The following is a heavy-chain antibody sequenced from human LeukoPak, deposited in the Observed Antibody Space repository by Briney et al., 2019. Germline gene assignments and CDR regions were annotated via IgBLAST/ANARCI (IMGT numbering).Heavy chain of an antibody. CDR1: GGSISNYY. D-gene: IGHD1-26*01. CDR2: IYYSGAT. CDR3: ARLSGIPHPPFDS. J-gene: IGHJ4*02. V-gene: IGHV4-59*08. Sequence: SETLSLTCTDSGGSISNYYWTWIRQPPGKGLEWIGYIYYSGATYYNPSPKSRVTITVDTYTNQFSLKLTSVTAAYTAVYYCARLSGIPHPPFDSWGQGTLVTVSS.